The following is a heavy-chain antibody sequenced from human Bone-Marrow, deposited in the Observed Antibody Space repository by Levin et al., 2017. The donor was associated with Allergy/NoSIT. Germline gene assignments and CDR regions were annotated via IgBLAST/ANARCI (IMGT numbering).Heavy chain of an antibody. Sequence: GGSLRLSCAASGFPFSVYSMNWVRQAPGKGLEWVSSITASSTYSYYADSVKGRFTISRDNAKNSLFLQMSILRVEDTALYYCARELAYVGDWGEGTLVTVSS. CDR3: ARELAYVGD. D-gene: IGHD2-8*01. CDR2: ITASSTYS. CDR1: GFPFSVYS. V-gene: IGHV3-21*01. J-gene: IGHJ4*02.